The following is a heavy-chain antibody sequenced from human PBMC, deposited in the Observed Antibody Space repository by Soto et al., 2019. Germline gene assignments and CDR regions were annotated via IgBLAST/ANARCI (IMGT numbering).Heavy chain of an antibody. CDR2: IGTAGDT. Sequence: PGGSLRLSCAASGFTFSSYDMHWFRQATGKGLEWVSAIGTAGDTYYPGSVKGRFTISRENAKNSLYLQMNSLRAGDTAVYYCARERAVAVAGIGGMDVWGQGTTVTVSS. D-gene: IGHD6-19*01. CDR1: GFTFSSYD. CDR3: ARERAVAVAGIGGMDV. J-gene: IGHJ6*02. V-gene: IGHV3-13*01.